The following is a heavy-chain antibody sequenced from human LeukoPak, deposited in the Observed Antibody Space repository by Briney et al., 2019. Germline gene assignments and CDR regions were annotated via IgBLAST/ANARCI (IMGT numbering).Heavy chain of an antibody. Sequence: ASVKVSCKVSGYTLTELSMHWVRQAPGKGLEWMGGFDPEDGETIYAQKFQGRVTMTEDTSTDTAYMELSSLRSEDTAVYYCARVQTIAAAGMSWFDPWGQGTLVTVSS. D-gene: IGHD6-13*01. J-gene: IGHJ5*02. CDR1: GYTLTELS. CDR2: FDPEDGET. CDR3: ARVQTIAAAGMSWFDP. V-gene: IGHV1-24*01.